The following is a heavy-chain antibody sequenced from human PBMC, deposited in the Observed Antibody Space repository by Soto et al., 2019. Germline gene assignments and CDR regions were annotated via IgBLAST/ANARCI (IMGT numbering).Heavy chain of an antibody. CDR3: ARDRTTYYYDSSGDHRASLDAFYI. V-gene: IGHV4-61*01. D-gene: IGHD3-22*01. CDR2: IYYSGST. CDR1: GGSVSSGSYY. J-gene: IGHJ3*02. Sequence: PSETLSLTCTVSGGSVSSGSYYWSWIRQPPGKGLEWIGYIYYSGSTNYNPSLKSRVTISVDTSKNQFSLKLSSVTAADTAVYYCARDRTTYYYDSSGDHRASLDAFYIWGQGTMVTVSS.